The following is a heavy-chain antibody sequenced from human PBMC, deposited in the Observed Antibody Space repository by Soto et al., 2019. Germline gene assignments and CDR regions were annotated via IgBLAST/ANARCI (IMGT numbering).Heavy chain of an antibody. Sequence: GGSLRLSCAVSGFTFSSYSMNWVRQAPGKGLEWVSYISSSSSTIYYADSVKGRFTISRDNAKNSLYLQMNSLRDEDTAVYYCARANQIAPKRNAFDIWGQGTLVTVSS. J-gene: IGHJ3*02. CDR1: GFTFSSYS. CDR2: ISSSSSTI. D-gene: IGHD6-13*01. CDR3: ARANQIAPKRNAFDI. V-gene: IGHV3-48*02.